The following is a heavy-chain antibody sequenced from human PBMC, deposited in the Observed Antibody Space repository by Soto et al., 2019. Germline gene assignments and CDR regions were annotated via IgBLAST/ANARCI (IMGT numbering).Heavy chain of an antibody. CDR3: ARRPSRYGVFDF. V-gene: IGHV2-5*02. CDR1: GFSLSSTGVA. Sequence: QITLKESGPTLVKPTKTLTLTCTFSGFSLSSTGVAVGWIRQPPGKALEWLALSYWDDDKRYSPSLKNRLTVTQDTSKNQVVLIMTNMDPVDTATYYCARRPSRYGVFDFWGPGTLVTVSS. D-gene: IGHD2-8*01. CDR2: SYWDDDK. J-gene: IGHJ3*01.